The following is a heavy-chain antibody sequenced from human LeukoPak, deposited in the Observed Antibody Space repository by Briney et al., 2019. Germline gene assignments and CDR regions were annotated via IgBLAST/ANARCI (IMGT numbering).Heavy chain of an antibody. V-gene: IGHV3-43*01. CDR3: AKDIRSSGWYGYFDY. CDR1: GFTFDDYT. J-gene: IGHJ4*02. D-gene: IGHD6-19*01. CDR2: ISWDGGST. Sequence: GGSLRLSCAASGFTFDDYTMNGVRQAPGKGLEGVSLISWDGGSTYYADSVKGRFTISRDNSKNSLYLQMNSLRTEDTALYYCAKDIRSSGWYGYFDYWGQGTLVTVSS.